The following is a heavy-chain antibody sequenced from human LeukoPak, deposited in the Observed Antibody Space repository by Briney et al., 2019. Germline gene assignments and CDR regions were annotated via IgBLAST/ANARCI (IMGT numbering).Heavy chain of an antibody. V-gene: IGHV3-23*01. Sequence: PGRSLRLSCAASGFTFSNYAMMWVRQAPGKGLEWVSAIRGSGDGTHYADSVKGRFTISRDNSKNTLFLQMNSLRADDTAIYYCARDPNGDYIGAFWFDPWGQGTLVSVSS. D-gene: IGHD4-17*01. CDR2: IRGSGDGT. J-gene: IGHJ5*02. CDR1: GFTFSNYA. CDR3: ARDPNGDYIGAFWFDP.